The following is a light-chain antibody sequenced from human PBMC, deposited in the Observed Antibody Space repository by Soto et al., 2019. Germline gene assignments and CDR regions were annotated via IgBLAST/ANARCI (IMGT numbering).Light chain of an antibody. CDR1: SSDFGGYNY. J-gene: IGLJ3*02. CDR2: DVS. Sequence: QSVLTQPASVSGSPGQSITISCTGTSSDFGGYNYVSWYQQHPGKAPKLMIYDVSNRPSGISNRFSGSKSGNTASLTIFGLQAEDEDDYYCTSYTSSSTVLFGGGTKLTVL. CDR3: TSYTSSSTVL. V-gene: IGLV2-14*01.